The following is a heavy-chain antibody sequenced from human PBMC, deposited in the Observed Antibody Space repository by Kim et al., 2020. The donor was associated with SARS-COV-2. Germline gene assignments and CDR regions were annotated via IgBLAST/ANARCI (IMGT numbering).Heavy chain of an antibody. V-gene: IGHV3-74*01. D-gene: IGHD2-15*01. Sequence: EDSVKGRFTISRDNAKNTLYLQMNSLTAEDTAVYYCARLRFTGGCSYSDYWGQGTLVTVSS. J-gene: IGHJ4*02. CDR3: ARLRFTGGCSYSDY.